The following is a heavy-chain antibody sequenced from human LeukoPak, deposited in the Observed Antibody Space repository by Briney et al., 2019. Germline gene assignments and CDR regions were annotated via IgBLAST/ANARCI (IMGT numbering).Heavy chain of an antibody. CDR1: GYTFTIFG. Sequence: ASVKVSCKASGYTFTIFGISWVRRAPGQGPEWMGWISAYNGNTNYAQKFQGRVTMTTHTSTSTAYMELRSLRADDTAVYYCARDGSSSSFDYWGQGNLVTVSS. V-gene: IGHV1-18*01. J-gene: IGHJ4*02. CDR3: ARDGSSSSFDY. CDR2: ISAYNGNT. D-gene: IGHD6-6*01.